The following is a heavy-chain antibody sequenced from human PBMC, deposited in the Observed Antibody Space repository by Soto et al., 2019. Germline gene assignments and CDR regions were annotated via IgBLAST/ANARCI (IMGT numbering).Heavy chain of an antibody. D-gene: IGHD3-22*01. V-gene: IGHV3-53*01. CDR1: GFTVSSNY. CDR3: ARDQLYYNDISGRPLNAFDV. J-gene: IGHJ3*01. CDR2: IYSGGTK. Sequence: GRSLRLSCAASGFTVSSNYMSWVRQAPGKGLEWVSVIYSGGTKYYADSVKGRFTISRDNAKNSLYLQMNSLRAEDTAVYYCARDQLYYNDISGRPLNAFDVWGQGTMVTVSS.